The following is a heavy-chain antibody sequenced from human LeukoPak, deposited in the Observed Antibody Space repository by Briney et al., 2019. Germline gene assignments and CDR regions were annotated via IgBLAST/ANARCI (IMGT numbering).Heavy chain of an antibody. CDR3: ARSLPGVFS. Sequence: PGGSLRLSCAASGFTFSSYSMNWVRQAPGKGLEWVAYISSSSSTIYYADSVKGRFTISRDNAKSSLYLQMNSLRAEDTAVYYCARSLPGVFSWVQGTLVTVSS. J-gene: IGHJ4*02. V-gene: IGHV3-48*01. CDR1: GFTFSSYS. D-gene: IGHD2-8*01. CDR2: ISSSSSTI.